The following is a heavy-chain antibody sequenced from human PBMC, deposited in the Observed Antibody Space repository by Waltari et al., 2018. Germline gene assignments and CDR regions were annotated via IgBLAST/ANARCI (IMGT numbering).Heavy chain of an antibody. J-gene: IGHJ4*02. CDR3: ARVRRPAGAVTFYIDY. V-gene: IGHV4-31*03. Sequence: QVHLQESGPGLVQPSQTLSLTCTISGDSLTSGSYFWIWIRQHPGKGLEWIGYIYSIASTYYNPSLKSRVTISVDTSKNQFSLRLTSVTPADTAVYYCARVRRPAGAVTFYIDYWGQGTLVTVSS. CDR2: IYSIAST. CDR1: GDSLTSGSYF. D-gene: IGHD1-1*01.